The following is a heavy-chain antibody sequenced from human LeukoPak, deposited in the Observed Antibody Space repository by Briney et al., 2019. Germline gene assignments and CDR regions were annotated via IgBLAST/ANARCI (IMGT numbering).Heavy chain of an antibody. J-gene: IGHJ3*02. V-gene: IGHV3-43*02. CDR1: GFTFDEYA. CDR2: ISGDGGST. D-gene: IGHD2-15*01. CDR3: AKEIDTLGTNAFDI. Sequence: PGGSLRLSCAASGFTFDEYAMHWVRQAPGKGLEWVSLISGDGGSTYYADSVRGRFTISRDNSKNSLYLQMDSLRTEDTAFYYCAKEIDTLGTNAFDIWGQGTMVTVSS.